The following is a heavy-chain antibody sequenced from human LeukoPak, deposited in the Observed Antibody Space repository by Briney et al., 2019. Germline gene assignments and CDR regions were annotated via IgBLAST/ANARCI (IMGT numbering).Heavy chain of an antibody. CDR3: ARDGTGTSYYYYGMDV. CDR1: GLTVSSNY. D-gene: IGHD1-7*01. V-gene: IGHV3-53*04. Sequence: GGSLRLSCAASGLTVSSNYMSWVRQAPGKGLEWVSVIYSGGSTYYADSVKGRFTISRHNSKNTLYLQMNSLRAEDTAVYYCARDGTGTSYYYYGMDVWGQGTTVTVSS. J-gene: IGHJ6*02. CDR2: IYSGGST.